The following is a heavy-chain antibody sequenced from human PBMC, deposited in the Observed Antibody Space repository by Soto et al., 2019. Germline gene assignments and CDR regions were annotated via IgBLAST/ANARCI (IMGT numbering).Heavy chain of an antibody. Sequence: PSETLSLTCTVSGGSATSDEAYWTWIRQSTGKCLEWIGYISNSGITGYNPSLKTRLSMPVDRSKNHYSLILSSVTAADMAVYYSSREWSYSAYNCAHGIQLWSFDFWGQGALVTVSS. CDR3: SREWSYSAYNCAHGIQLWSFDF. D-gene: IGHD5-12*01. V-gene: IGHV4-30-4*02. J-gene: IGHJ4*02. CDR1: GGSATSDEAY. CDR2: ISNSGIT.